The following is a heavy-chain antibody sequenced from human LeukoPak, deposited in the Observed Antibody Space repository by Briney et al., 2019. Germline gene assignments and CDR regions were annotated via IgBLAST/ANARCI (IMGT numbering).Heavy chain of an antibody. CDR3: AREQQPQVRGYYFDY. CDR2: ISSSGSTI. CDR1: GFTFSSYE. V-gene: IGHV3-48*03. D-gene: IGHD6-13*01. Sequence: GGSLRLSCAASGFTFSSYEMNWVRQAPGKGLEWVSYISSSGSTIYYADSVKGRFTISRDNAKNSLYLQMNSLRAEDTAVYYCAREQQPQVRGYYFDYWGQGTLVTVSS. J-gene: IGHJ4*02.